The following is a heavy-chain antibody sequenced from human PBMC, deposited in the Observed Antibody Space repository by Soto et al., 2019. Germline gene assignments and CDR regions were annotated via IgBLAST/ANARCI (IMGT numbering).Heavy chain of an antibody. CDR3: ARGGTPDYSSSWYFGSTRLNWFDP. D-gene: IGHD6-13*01. CDR2: IIPIFGTA. CDR1: GGTFSSYA. V-gene: IGHV1-69*13. J-gene: IGHJ5*02. Sequence: ASVKVSCKASGGTFSSYAISWVRQAPGQGLEWMGGIIPIFGTANYAQKFQGRVTITADESTSTAYMELSSLRSEDTAVYYCARGGTPDYSSSWYFGSTRLNWFDPWGQGTLVTVSS.